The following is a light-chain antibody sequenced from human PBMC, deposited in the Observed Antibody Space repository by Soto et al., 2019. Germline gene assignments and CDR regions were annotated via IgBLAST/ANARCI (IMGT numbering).Light chain of an antibody. CDR1: SSDVGGYNY. CDR2: EVS. Sequence: QSALTQPASVSGSPGQSITISCTGTSSDVGGYNYVYWYQQHPGKAPKLMIYEVSNRPSGVSNRFSGSKSGNTASLTISGLQAEDEADYYCSSYTSSSTRLWVFGGGTKLTVL. V-gene: IGLV2-14*01. CDR3: SSYTSSSTRLWV. J-gene: IGLJ3*02.